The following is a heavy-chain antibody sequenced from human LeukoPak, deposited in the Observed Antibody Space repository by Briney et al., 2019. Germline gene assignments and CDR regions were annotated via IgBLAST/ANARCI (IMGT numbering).Heavy chain of an antibody. Sequence: GASVKVSCKASGYTFTSYGIGWVRQAPGQGLEWMAWLSDYNGNTNYAQKLQGRDTMTTETSTRTAYMDLRSMRSDDTAVYYCARAEIIVGSDYWGQGTLVTVSS. CDR2: LSDYNGNT. CDR3: ARAEIIVGSDY. J-gene: IGHJ4*02. D-gene: IGHD1-26*01. V-gene: IGHV1-18*01. CDR1: GYTFTSYG.